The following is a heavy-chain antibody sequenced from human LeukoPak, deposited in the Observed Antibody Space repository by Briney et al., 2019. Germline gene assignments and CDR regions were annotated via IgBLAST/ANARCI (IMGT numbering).Heavy chain of an antibody. CDR2: ISSSSSYI. V-gene: IGHV3-21*01. CDR3: ASDHGTSSDAVFDY. Sequence: GGPLRLSCAASGFTFSSYSMNWVRQAPGKGLEWVSSISSSSSYIYYADSVKGRFTISRDNAKNSLYLQMNSLRAEDTAVYYCASDHGTSSDAVFDYWGQGTLVTVSS. CDR1: GFTFSSYS. J-gene: IGHJ4*02.